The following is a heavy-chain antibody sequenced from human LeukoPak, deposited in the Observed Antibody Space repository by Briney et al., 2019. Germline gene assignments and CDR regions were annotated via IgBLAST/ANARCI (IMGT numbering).Heavy chain of an antibody. J-gene: IGHJ6*04. CDR3: ARELYCSSTSCEDV. D-gene: IGHD2-2*01. CDR1: GFTFSSYS. Sequence: GGSLRLSCAASGFTFSSYSMNWVRQAPGEGLEWVSSISSSSSYIYYADSVKGRFTISRDNAKNSLYLQMNSLRAEDTAVYYCARELYCSSTSCEDVWGKGTTVTVSS. V-gene: IGHV3-21*01. CDR2: ISSSSSYI.